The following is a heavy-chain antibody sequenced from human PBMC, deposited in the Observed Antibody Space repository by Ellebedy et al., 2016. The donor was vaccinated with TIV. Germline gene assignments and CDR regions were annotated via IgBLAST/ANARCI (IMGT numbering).Heavy chain of an antibody. V-gene: IGHV1-18*04. D-gene: IGHD6-13*01. J-gene: IGHJ4*02. CDR2: VSGYNGNT. Sequence: AASVKVSCKTSGYTFTTHGVSWVRQAPGQGLEWMGWVSGYNGNTQYAQKFQGRVTMTTDTSTTTAYMELRSLRSDDTAVNYCARDPGSWLTDYWGQGTLVTVSS. CDR3: ARDPGSWLTDY. CDR1: GYTFTTHG.